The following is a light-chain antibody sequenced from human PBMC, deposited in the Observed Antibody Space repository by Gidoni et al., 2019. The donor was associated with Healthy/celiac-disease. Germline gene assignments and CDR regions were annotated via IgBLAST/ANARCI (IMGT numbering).Light chain of an antibody. Sequence: EIVLTQSPGTLSLSPGERATLSCRASQSVSSSYLAWYQKKPGQAPRLLIYGASSRATGIPDRFSGSGSGTDFTLTISRLEPEDFAVYYCQQYGSSLLFTVGPGTKVDIK. CDR2: GAS. V-gene: IGKV3-20*01. CDR3: QQYGSSLLFT. CDR1: QSVSSSY. J-gene: IGKJ3*01.